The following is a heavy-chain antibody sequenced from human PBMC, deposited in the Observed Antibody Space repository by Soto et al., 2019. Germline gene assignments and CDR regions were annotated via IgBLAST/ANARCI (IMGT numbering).Heavy chain of an antibody. Sequence: QVQLQESGPGLVKPSQTLSLTCTVSGGSISSGGYYWSWIRQHPGKGLEWIGYIYYSGTTYYNPSLKSRVTISVDTFQNQFSLKLGSVTAADTAVYYCARGGSCCSGGSCYTDYWGQGTLVTVSS. CDR1: GGSISSGGYY. J-gene: IGHJ4*02. V-gene: IGHV4-31*03. D-gene: IGHD2-15*01. CDR2: IYYSGTT. CDR3: ARGGSCCSGGSCYTDY.